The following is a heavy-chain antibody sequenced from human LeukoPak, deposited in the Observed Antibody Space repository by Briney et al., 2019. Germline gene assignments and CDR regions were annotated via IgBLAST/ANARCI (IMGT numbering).Heavy chain of an antibody. V-gene: IGHV4-39*01. D-gene: IGHD2-2*01. CDR2: IYYRGST. CDR1: GGSISSSSYY. Sequence: SETLSLTRTVSGGSISSSSYYWGWIRQPPGKGLEWIGTIYYRGSTYYYSSLKSRVTISVDTSKNQFSLKLSSVTAADTAVFYCARHRCTGTSCYCDYWGQGTLVTVSS. J-gene: IGHJ4*02. CDR3: ARHRCTGTSCYCDY.